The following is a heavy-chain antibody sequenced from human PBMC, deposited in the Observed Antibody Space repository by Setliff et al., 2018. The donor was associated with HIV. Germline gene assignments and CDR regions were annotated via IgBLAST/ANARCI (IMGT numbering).Heavy chain of an antibody. CDR2: IYYSGCT. CDR3: ARQTYDSSGYYSPDYFDY. CDR1: GGSISSSSYY. J-gene: IGHJ4*02. D-gene: IGHD3-22*01. V-gene: IGHV4-39*01. Sequence: SETLSLTCTVSGGSISSSSYYWGWIRQPPGKGLEWIGSIYYSGCTYYNPSLKSRVTVSVDTSKNQFSLALSSGTAADTAVYYCARQTYDSSGYYSPDYFDYWGQGTLVTVSS.